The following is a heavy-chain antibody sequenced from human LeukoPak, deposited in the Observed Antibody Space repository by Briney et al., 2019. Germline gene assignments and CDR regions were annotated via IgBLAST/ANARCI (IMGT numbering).Heavy chain of an antibody. CDR2: ISGGGRST. CDR1: GLHFSSYV. V-gene: IGHV3-23*01. D-gene: IGHD4-17*01. Sequence: GGSLRLSCAASGLHFSSYVMSWVRQAPGRGVEGVSAISGGGRSTYYADSVKGRFTISRDNSKNTLYLQMNSLRAEDTAVYYCAKGHTTVTTGGDYWGQGTLVTVSS. J-gene: IGHJ4*02. CDR3: AKGHTTVTTGGDY.